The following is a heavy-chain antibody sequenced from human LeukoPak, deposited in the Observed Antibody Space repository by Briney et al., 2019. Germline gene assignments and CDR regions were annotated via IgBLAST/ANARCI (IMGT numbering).Heavy chain of an antibody. V-gene: IGHV4-39*01. CDR1: GGSISSSSYY. CDR3: ARHSISDIVVVPASYFDY. Sequence: SETLSLXCTVSGGSISSSSYYWGWNRQPPGKGLEWIGSIYYSGITYYNPSLKSRVTISVDTSKNQFSLKLSSVTAADTAVYYCARHSISDIVVVPASYFDYWGQGTLVTVSS. D-gene: IGHD2-2*01. CDR2: IYYSGIT. J-gene: IGHJ4*02.